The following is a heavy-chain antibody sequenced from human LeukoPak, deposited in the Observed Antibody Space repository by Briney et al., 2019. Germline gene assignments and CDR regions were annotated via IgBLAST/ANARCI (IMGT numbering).Heavy chain of an antibody. J-gene: IGHJ4*02. Sequence: GASVTVSRKASGYTFPGYYMHWVRQAPGKGLAWMGWINHNSGGTNYAQKFQGRVTMTRDTSISTAYMELSRLRSDDTAVYYCARGSPRRITMVRGVPVDYWGQGTLVTVSS. CDR2: INHNSGGT. D-gene: IGHD3-10*01. CDR1: GYTFPGYY. CDR3: ARGSPRRITMVRGVPVDY. V-gene: IGHV1-2*02.